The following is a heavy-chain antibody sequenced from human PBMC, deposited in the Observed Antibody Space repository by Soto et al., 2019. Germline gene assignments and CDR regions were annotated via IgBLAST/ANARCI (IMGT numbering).Heavy chain of an antibody. Sequence: PGGSLRLSCAASGFTFSSYAMHWVRQAPGKGLEWVAVISYDGSNKYYADSVKGRFTISRDNSKNTLYLQMNSLRAEDTAVYYCAREGDLGGTRYALDYWGQGTLVTVSS. D-gene: IGHD2-21*02. CDR1: GFTFSSYA. CDR2: ISYDGSNK. CDR3: AREGDLGGTRYALDY. V-gene: IGHV3-30-3*01. J-gene: IGHJ4*02.